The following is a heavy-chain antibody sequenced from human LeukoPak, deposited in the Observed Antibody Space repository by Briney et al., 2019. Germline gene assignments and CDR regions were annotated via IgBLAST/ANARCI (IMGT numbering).Heavy chain of an antibody. D-gene: IGHD6-13*01. CDR2: INSDGSST. CDR1: GFTFSSYA. CDR3: ARAAGIPAAGKLDY. Sequence: PGGSLRLSCAASGFTFSSYAMSWVRQAPGKGLVWVSRINSDGSSTGYADSVKGRFTISRDNAKNSLYLQMNSLRAEDTAVYYCARAAGIPAAGKLDYWGQGTLVTVSS. V-gene: IGHV3-74*01. J-gene: IGHJ4*02.